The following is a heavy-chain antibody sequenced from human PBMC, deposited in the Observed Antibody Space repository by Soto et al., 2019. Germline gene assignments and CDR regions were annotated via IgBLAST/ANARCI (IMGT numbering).Heavy chain of an antibody. Sequence: SVKVSCKVSGYTLTELSMHWVRQAPGQGLEWMGGIIPSFATGNSAPEFQGRLTITADKSTTTAYMELSSLRSEDTAVYYCARSYYGSGSYWFYGMDVWGQGTTVTVSS. CDR2: IIPSFATG. CDR3: ARSYYGSGSYWFYGMDV. J-gene: IGHJ6*02. CDR1: GYTLTELS. D-gene: IGHD3-10*01. V-gene: IGHV1-69*06.